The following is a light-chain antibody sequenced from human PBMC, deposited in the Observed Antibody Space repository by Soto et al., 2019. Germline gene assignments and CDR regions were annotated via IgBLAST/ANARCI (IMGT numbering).Light chain of an antibody. V-gene: IGKV1-5*01. J-gene: IGKJ1*01. CDR3: QQYSTYPWT. CDR1: QSISSW. CDR2: DAS. Sequence: DIQMTQSPSTLSASVGDRVTITCRASQSISSWLAWYQQKPGKAPKVLIFDASSLESGVPSRFSGSGSATEFTLTISSHQHDDFATYYCQQYSTYPWTFGQGTKVEIK.